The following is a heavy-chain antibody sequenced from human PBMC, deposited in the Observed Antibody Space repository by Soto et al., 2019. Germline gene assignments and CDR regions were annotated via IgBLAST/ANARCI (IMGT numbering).Heavy chain of an antibody. CDR3: ARGAADTAMVDS. D-gene: IGHD5-18*01. CDR1: GGSIRSYY. J-gene: IGHJ4*02. V-gene: IGHV4-59*01. CDR2: IFYSGST. Sequence: SETLSLTCPVSGGSIRSYYWTWIRQPPGKGLEWLGYIFYSGSTFYNPSLKSRVTISIQTPTTQFSLQLTSVTAADTAVYYCARGAADTAMVDSWGQGTLVTVSS.